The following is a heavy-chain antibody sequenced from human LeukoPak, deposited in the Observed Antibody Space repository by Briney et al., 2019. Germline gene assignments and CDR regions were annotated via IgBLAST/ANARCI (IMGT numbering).Heavy chain of an antibody. CDR1: GGSITSNTNY. CDR2: IYYSGTT. V-gene: IGHV4-39*07. CDR3: ARRSRQQRRNSGSYSFESRRYYMDV. Sequence: PSETLSLTCTVSGGSITSNTNYWGWIRQPPGKGLEWIGNIYYSGTTYYNPSLKSRVTISVDTSKNQFSLKLSSVTAADTAVYYCARRSRQQRRNSGSYSFESRRYYMDVWGKGTTVTISS. D-gene: IGHD1-26*01. J-gene: IGHJ6*03.